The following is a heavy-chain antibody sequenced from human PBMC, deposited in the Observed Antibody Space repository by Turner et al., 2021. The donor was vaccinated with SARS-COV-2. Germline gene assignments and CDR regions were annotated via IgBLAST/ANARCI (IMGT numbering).Heavy chain of an antibody. Sequence: VRLVESGGGLAQPGGSLRLSCAASGFTFSSYAINWVRQAPGKGLDWLSYFSSGCTDIYYADSVRVLYTVSRDNARNLLYLQMNNLRAEDTAVYFCARDKRYSIDYWGQGTLVTVSS. J-gene: IGHJ4*02. D-gene: IGHD1-1*01. CDR3: ARDKRYSIDY. V-gene: IGHV3-48*01. CDR2: FSSGCTDI. CDR1: GFTFSSYA.